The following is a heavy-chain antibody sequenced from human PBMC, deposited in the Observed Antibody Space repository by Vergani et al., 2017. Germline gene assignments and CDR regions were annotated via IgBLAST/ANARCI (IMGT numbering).Heavy chain of an antibody. CDR3: AKGGVIYCSSTSCFSYYYMDV. CDR2: VSGSSATP. J-gene: IGHJ6*03. CDR1: GFSFPGYA. Sequence: EVQVVESGGGLVQPGGSLRLSCEASGFSFPGYAMSWVRQAPGKGLEWVSSVSGSSATPYYADSVKGRFIISRDNSKNTLYLQMNSLRAEDTAVYYCAKGGVIYCSSTSCFSYYYMDVWGKGTTVTVSS. D-gene: IGHD2-2*01. V-gene: IGHV3-23*04.